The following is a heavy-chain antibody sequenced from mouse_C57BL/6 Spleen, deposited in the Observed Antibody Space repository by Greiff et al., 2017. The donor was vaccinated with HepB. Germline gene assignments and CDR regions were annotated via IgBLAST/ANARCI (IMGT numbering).Heavy chain of an antibody. CDR3: ARWDYGNYSY. D-gene: IGHD2-1*01. CDR2: IDPSDSYT. V-gene: IGHV1-50*01. Sequence: QVHVKQPGAELVKPGASVKLSCKASGYTFTSYWMQWVKQRPGQGLEWIGEIDPSDSYTNYNQKFKGKATLTVDTSSSTAYMQLSSLTSEDSAVYYCARWDYGNYSYWGQGTLVTVSA. CDR1: GYTFTSYW. J-gene: IGHJ3*01.